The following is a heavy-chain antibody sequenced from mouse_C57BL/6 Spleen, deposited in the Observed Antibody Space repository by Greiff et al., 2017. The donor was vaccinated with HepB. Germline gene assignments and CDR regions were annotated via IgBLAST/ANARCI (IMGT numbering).Heavy chain of an antibody. CDR3: ARSRISYYYGSSPWYFDV. D-gene: IGHD1-1*01. V-gene: IGHV14-2*01. Sequence: EVKLQESGAELVKPGASVKLSCTASGFNIKDYYMHWVKQRTEQGLEWIGRIDPEDGETKYAPKFQGRATITADTSSNTAYLQLSSLTSEDTAVYYCARSRISYYYGSSPWYFDVWGTGTTVTVSS. J-gene: IGHJ1*03. CDR1: GFNIKDYY. CDR2: IDPEDGET.